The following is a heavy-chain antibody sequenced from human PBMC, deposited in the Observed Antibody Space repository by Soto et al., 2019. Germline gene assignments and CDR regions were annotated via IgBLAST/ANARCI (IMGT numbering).Heavy chain of an antibody. CDR2: ISISGGTI. D-gene: IGHD3-22*01. V-gene: IGHV3-48*03. Sequence: GGTLGHYGAASVFAGRGSDVIWVRNAPGTGLEWVSYISISGGTIYYADSLKGRFTISRDNAKNSLFLQMNSLRAEDTAVCYCAREGGRDYASSGPSSFDSWGQGTMVTVS. CDR1: VFAGRGSD. J-gene: IGHJ3*02. CDR3: AREGGRDYASSGPSSFDS.